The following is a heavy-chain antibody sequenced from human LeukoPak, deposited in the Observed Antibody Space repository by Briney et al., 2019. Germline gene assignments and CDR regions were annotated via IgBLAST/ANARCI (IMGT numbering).Heavy chain of an antibody. D-gene: IGHD3-22*01. CDR2: ISAYNGNT. CDR3: AREGDNYYDSSGYYH. Sequence: ASVKVSCKASGYTFTSYYMHWVRQAPGQGLEWMGWISAYNGNTNYAQKLQGRVTMTTDTSTSTAYMELRSLRSDDTAVYYCAREGDNYYDSSGYYHWGQGTLVTVSS. J-gene: IGHJ4*02. V-gene: IGHV1-18*04. CDR1: GYTFTSYY.